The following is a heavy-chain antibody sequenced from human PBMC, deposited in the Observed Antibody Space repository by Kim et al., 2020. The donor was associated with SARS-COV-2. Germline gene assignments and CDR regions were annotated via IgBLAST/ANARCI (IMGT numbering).Heavy chain of an antibody. CDR1: GFTFTSHS. Sequence: GGSLRLSCATSGFTFTSHSLNWVRQPPGKGLEWVSSIDATSRHIIEADSVKGRFTIFRDNAKSSLYLQMNSLRAEDTAVYYCARGYREVGFEYWGQGALFTVSS. V-gene: IGHV3-21*01. D-gene: IGHD4-4*01. CDR2: IDATSRHI. J-gene: IGHJ4*02. CDR3: ARGYREVGFEY.